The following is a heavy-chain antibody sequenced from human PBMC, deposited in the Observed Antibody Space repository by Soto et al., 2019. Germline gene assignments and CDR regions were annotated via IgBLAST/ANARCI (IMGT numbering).Heavy chain of an antibody. J-gene: IGHJ4*02. CDR3: ARGDDYGAESHYYFDY. CDR2: IYYSGST. CDR1: GGSISSGGYY. Sequence: QVQLQESGPGLVKPSQTLSLTCTVSGGSISSGGYYWSWIRQHPGKGLEWIGYIYYSGSTYYNPSRKSRVPMSVDTSKNQFALKLSSVTAADTAVYYWARGDDYGAESHYYFDYWGQGTLVTVSS. D-gene: IGHD3-10*01. V-gene: IGHV4-31*03.